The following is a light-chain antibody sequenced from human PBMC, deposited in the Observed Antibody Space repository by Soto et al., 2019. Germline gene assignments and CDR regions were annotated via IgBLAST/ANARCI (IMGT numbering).Light chain of an antibody. J-gene: IGKJ2*01. V-gene: IGKV1-8*01. CDR2: AAS. CDR1: QGISSY. CDR3: QQYYSYPQYT. Sequence: IRMTQSPSSLSASTGDRVTITCRASQGISSYLAWYQQKPGKAPKLLIYAASTLQSGVPSRFSGSGSGTDFTLTISCLQSEDFATYYCQQYYSYPQYTFGQGTKLEIK.